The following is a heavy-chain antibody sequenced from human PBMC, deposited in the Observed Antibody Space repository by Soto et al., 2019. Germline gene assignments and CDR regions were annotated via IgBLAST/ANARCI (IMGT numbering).Heavy chain of an antibody. V-gene: IGHV1-69*12. J-gene: IGHJ4*02. Sequence: VQLVQSGAEVKKPGSSVKVSCKTSGDTFGTFAINWIRQAPGRGLEWLGGGVPVFGTPNYAPDFQGRVTITADESANTSFMEVISLRSDDAAIYYCATTSRGYTVFFEIWGLGTLVIVSS. D-gene: IGHD3-3*01. CDR3: ATTSRGYTVFFEI. CDR2: GVPVFGTP. CDR1: GDTFGTFA.